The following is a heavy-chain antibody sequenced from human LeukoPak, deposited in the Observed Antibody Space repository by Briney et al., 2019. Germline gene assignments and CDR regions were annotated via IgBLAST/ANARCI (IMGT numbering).Heavy chain of an antibody. CDR3: AKDSSNEDAFVY. CDR2: ISWNSGSI. CDR1: GFTFDDYA. D-gene: IGHD2-15*01. V-gene: IGHV3-9*01. Sequence: GGSLRLSCAASGFTFDDYAMHWVRQAPGKGLEWVSGISWNSGSIGYADSVKGRFTISRDNAKNSLYLQMNSLRAEDTALYYCAKDSSNEDAFVYWGQGTLVTVSS. J-gene: IGHJ4*02.